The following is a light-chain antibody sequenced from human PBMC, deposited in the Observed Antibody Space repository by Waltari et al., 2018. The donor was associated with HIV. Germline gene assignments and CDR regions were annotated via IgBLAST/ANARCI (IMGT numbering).Light chain of an antibody. CDR1: SSKFGNDF. CDR3: GTGDTSLGAGV. CDR2: YNE. Sequence: QSVLTQPPSVSAAPGQKVTISCPGSSSKFGNDFVSWYQHLPGAAPKLLIYYNEWRPSGISDRCAGSKSDSSATRGITGLQTGDEAEYYCGTGDTSLGAGVFGGGTKLTVL. V-gene: IGLV1-51*01. J-gene: IGLJ3*02.